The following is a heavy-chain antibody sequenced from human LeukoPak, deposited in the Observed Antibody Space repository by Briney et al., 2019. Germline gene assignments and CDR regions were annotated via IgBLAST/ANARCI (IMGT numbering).Heavy chain of an antibody. Sequence: ASVKVSCKASGGNFKSFVFSWVRQVPGQGPEWLGGIMSLFGKAHYAQKFQDRVTFTADESTNTVYMEVRSLTYEDTAVYFCARESRPGTWPSDYWGQGTLVTVSS. CDR1: GGNFKSFV. D-gene: IGHD6-13*01. V-gene: IGHV1-69*13. CDR3: ARESRPGTWPSDY. J-gene: IGHJ4*02. CDR2: IMSLFGKA.